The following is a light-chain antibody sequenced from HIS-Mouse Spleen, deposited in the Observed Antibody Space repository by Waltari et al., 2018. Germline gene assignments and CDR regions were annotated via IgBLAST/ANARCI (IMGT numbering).Light chain of an antibody. J-gene: IGKJ2*01. V-gene: IGKV1-5*03. CDR1: QSISSW. CDR2: KAS. CDR3: QQYNSYSPYT. Sequence: DIQMTQSPSTLSASLGDRVTITCGASQSISSWLAWYQQKPGKAPKLLIYKASSLESGVPSRFSGSGSGTEFTLTISSLQPDDFATYYCQQYNSYSPYTFGQGTKLEIK.